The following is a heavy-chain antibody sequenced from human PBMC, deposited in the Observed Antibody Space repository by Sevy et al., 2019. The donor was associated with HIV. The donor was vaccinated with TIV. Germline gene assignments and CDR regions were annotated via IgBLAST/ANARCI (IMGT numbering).Heavy chain of an antibody. V-gene: IGHV3-33*01. CDR3: ARDLYSSGWAVVDYYYYYGMDV. J-gene: IGHJ6*02. CDR2: IWYDGSNK. CDR1: GFTFSSYG. D-gene: IGHD6-19*01. Sequence: GGSLRLSCAASGFTFSSYGMHRVRQAPGKGLEWVAVIWYDGSNKYYADSVKGRFTISRDNSKNTLYLQMNSLRAEDTAVYYCARDLYSSGWAVVDYYYYYGMDVWGQGTTVTVSS.